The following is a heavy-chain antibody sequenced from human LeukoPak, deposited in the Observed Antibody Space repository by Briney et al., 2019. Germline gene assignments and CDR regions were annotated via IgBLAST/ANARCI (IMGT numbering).Heavy chain of an antibody. Sequence: GGSLRLSCAASGFTFSSYWMSWARQAPGKGLEWVANIKQDGSEKYYVDSVKGRFTISRDNAKNSLYLQMNSLRAEDTAVYYCARGYSSGTIDYWGQGTLVTVSS. CDR3: ARGYSSGTIDY. V-gene: IGHV3-7*01. D-gene: IGHD6-19*01. CDR1: GFTFSSYW. J-gene: IGHJ4*02. CDR2: IKQDGSEK.